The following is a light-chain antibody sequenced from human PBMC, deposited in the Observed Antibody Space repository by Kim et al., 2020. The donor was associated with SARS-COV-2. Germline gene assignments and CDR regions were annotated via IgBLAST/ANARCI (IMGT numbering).Light chain of an antibody. CDR2: GAS. Sequence: VSPGERATLSCRASQSVNSNLAWYQLKPGQAPRLLIYGASARATGIPARFSGSGSGTEFTLTISSLQSEDFAVYYCHQYNDWPLTFGGGTKVEIK. CDR1: QSVNSN. J-gene: IGKJ4*01. CDR3: HQYNDWPLT. V-gene: IGKV3-15*01.